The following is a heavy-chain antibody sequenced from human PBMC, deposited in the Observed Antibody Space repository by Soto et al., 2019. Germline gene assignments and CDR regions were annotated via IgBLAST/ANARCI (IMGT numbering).Heavy chain of an antibody. J-gene: IGHJ6*02. CDR2: ISSRSDI. Sequence: PXESLTLSWLGSGFTFSTYRITWVRQAPGKGLEWVSSISSRSDIYYADSVKGRFTISRDNAKNSVSLQMNSLRAEDTAVYYCAREYTDWLLAYGLDVWGQGTTVTVSS. CDR1: GFTFSTYR. CDR3: AREYTDWLLAYGLDV. D-gene: IGHD3-9*01. V-gene: IGHV3-21*01.